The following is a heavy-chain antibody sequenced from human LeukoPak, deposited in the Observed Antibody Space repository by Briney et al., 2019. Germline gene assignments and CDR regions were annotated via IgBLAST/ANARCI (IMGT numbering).Heavy chain of an antibody. CDR1: GFTFSSYG. D-gene: IGHD6-19*01. J-gene: IGHJ4*02. CDR2: IRYDGSNK. Sequence: GGSLRLSCAASGFTFSSYGMHWVRQAPGKGLEWVAFIRYDGSNKYYADSVKGRFTISRDNSKNTLYLQMNSLRAEDTAVYYCARDEYSSGWYEGVGYFDYWGQGTLVTVSS. V-gene: IGHV3-30*02. CDR3: ARDEYSSGWYEGVGYFDY.